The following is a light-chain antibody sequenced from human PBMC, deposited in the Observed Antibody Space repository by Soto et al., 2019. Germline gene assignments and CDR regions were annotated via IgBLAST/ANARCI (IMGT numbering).Light chain of an antibody. CDR3: SSYTAGRTFV. CDR1: SSDVGAYNF. Sequence: QSVLTQPRSVSGSPGQSVTISCTGTSSDVGAYNFVSWYQHNPGKAPKLMIFDVSARPSGVPDRFSGSKSANTASLTISGLQADDEAEYFCSSYTAGRTFVFGGGTKLTVL. J-gene: IGLJ2*01. CDR2: DVS. V-gene: IGLV2-11*01.